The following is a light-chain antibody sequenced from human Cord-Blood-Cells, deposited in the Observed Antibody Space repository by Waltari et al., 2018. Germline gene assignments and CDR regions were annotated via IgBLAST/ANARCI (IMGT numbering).Light chain of an antibody. V-gene: IGLV2-14*03. CDR1: TSSVGGYYY. CDR2: DVN. J-gene: IGLJ1*01. CDR3: SSYTSSSTLVV. Sequence: QSSLTKPPSVSGLPGQSLTLSRPVPTSSVGGYYYVPLYKQHPGKAPKLMVYDVNNRPSGVCNRFSGSKSGNTASLTISGLQAEDEADYYCSSYTSSSTLVVFGTGTKVTVL.